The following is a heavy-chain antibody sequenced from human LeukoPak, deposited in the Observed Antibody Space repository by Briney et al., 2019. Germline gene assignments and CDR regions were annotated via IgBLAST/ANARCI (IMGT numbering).Heavy chain of an antibody. V-gene: IGHV4-30-4*01. D-gene: IGHD3-10*01. CDR3: ARGLWFGNFFFDS. Sequence: SETLSLTCTVSGVSISGGDYSWSWIRQTPGKGLEYIGFIYFTGSTYYNPSLKSRVSISVDTSKDHFSLKLSSVTAADTAVYYCARGLWFGNFFFDSWGQGALVTVSS. CDR1: GVSISGGDYS. CDR2: IYFTGST. J-gene: IGHJ4*02.